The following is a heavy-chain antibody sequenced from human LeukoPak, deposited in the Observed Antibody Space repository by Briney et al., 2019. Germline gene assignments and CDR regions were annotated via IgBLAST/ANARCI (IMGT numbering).Heavy chain of an antibody. Sequence: SEILSLTCAVTDSSISSYHGSWIRQPPWKGLEWIAYIYYSGSTNYNPSLKSRVTISVDSSKNQFSLKLSSVTAADTAVYYCAREVVATSTIDYWGQGTLVTVSS. J-gene: IGHJ4*02. D-gene: IGHD5-12*01. CDR3: AREVVATSTIDY. CDR1: DSSISSYH. CDR2: IYYSGST. V-gene: IGHV4-59*01.